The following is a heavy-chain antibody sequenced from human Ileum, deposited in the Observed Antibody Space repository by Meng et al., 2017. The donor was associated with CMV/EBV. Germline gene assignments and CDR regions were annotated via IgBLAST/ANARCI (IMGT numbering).Heavy chain of an antibody. CDR1: GFTFDNYW. CDR2: IKEDGSER. CDR3: ARWGGEGSTSGFDF. V-gene: IGHV3-7*03. Sequence: ESLKISCAASGFTFDNYWMTWVRQAPGKGLEWVANIKEDGSERNYVDSVKGRFTVSRDNAKKSLSLEMNSLRVEETAIYFCARWGGEGSTSGFDFWGQGALVTVSS. J-gene: IGHJ4*02. D-gene: IGHD1-26*01.